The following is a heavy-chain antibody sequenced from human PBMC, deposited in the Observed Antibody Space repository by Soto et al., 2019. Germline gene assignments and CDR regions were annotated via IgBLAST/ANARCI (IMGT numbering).Heavy chain of an antibody. D-gene: IGHD3-22*01. CDR1: EFTFSSYA. Sequence: GGSLRLSCAASEFTFSSYAMNWVRQAPGKGLEWVSVISGGGGTTYYADSVKGRFRISRDNSKNTLYLQMNSLRVEDTAVYYCAKGKVAYDNSGLQYFYYFPMNVWGQGTTVTVSS. CDR2: ISGGGGTT. CDR3: AKGKVAYDNSGLQYFYYFPMNV. V-gene: IGHV3-23*01. J-gene: IGHJ6*02.